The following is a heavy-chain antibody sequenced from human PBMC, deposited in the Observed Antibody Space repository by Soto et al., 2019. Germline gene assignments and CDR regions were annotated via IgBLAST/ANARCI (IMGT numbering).Heavy chain of an antibody. D-gene: IGHD2-15*01. V-gene: IGHV3-30*18. Sequence: QVQLVESGGGVVQPGRSLRLSCAASGFTFTSYGMHWVRQAPGKGLEWVAVISYDGSNKFYADSVKGRFTISRDNSKKTLYLQMNSLRAEDTGVYYCAKDRTYWSYAEVVPATPDYWGQGTLVTVSS. J-gene: IGHJ4*02. CDR3: AKDRTYWSYAEVVPATPDY. CDR2: ISYDGSNK. CDR1: GFTFTSYG.